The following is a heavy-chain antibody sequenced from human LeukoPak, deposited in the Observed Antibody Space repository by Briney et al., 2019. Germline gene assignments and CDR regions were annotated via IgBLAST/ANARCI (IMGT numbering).Heavy chain of an antibody. D-gene: IGHD1-14*01. J-gene: IGHJ4*02. V-gene: IGHV3-23*01. CDR1: GFTFSSYA. CDR2: ITGSGDST. Sequence: PGGSLRLSCAVSGFTFSSYAMSWVRQAPGKGLEWVSGITGSGDSTYYADSVKGRFSISRDNSRNTLYLQMNSLRAEDTAIYYCVKAYHTTDRSSDPFDCWGQGTLVTVSS. CDR3: VKAYHTTDRSSDPFDC.